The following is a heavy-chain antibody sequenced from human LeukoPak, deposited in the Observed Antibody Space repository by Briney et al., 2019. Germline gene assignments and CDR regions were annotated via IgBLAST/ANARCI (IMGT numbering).Heavy chain of an antibody. CDR1: GFTFSSYA. Sequence: PGGSLRLSCAASGFTFSSYAMHWVRQAPGKGLEWVAVISYDGSNKYYADSVKGRFTISRDNSKNTLYLQMNSLRAEDTAVYYCARVLGDYYYYMDVWGKGTTVTVSS. CDR2: ISYDGSNK. V-gene: IGHV3-30-3*01. J-gene: IGHJ6*03. CDR3: ARVLGDYYYYMDV. D-gene: IGHD7-27*01.